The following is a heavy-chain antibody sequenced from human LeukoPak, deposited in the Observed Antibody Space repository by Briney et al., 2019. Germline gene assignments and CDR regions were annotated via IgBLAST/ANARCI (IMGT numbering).Heavy chain of an antibody. CDR1: GGSISSHY. V-gene: IGHV4-59*11. CDR3: ARVREDIVATISRAELDY. J-gene: IGHJ4*02. CDR2: VYYSGST. D-gene: IGHD5-12*01. Sequence: SEALSLTCTVSGGSISSHYWSWIRQPPGKGLEWIGYVYYSGSTNYNPSLKSRVTISVDTSKNQFSLKLSSVTAADTAVYYCARVREDIVATISRAELDYWGQGTLVTVSS.